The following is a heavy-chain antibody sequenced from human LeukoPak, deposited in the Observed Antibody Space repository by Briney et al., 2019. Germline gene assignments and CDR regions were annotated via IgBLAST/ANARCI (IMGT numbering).Heavy chain of an antibody. CDR3: VVSVQAAAIPAFDC. J-gene: IGHJ4*02. V-gene: IGHV1-2*02. Sequence: ASVKVSCKHTFTRHNIHWERQAPGQGLECVGWINPTTSVTKYAKKFQGRVTLTSDTSITTAYMELNSLTSDDAAFYYCVVSVQAAAIPAFDCWGQGTPVTVSP. CDR1: TFTRHN. CDR2: INPTTSVT. D-gene: IGHD3-22*01.